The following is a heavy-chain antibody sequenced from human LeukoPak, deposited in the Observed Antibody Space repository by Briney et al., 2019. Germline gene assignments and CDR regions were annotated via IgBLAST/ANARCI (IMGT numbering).Heavy chain of an antibody. D-gene: IGHD6-6*01. CDR3: ARARAARDFDY. V-gene: IGHV3-21*04. Sequence: GGSLGLSCAASGFTFSSYSMNWVRQAPGKGLEWVSSISSSSSYIYYADSVKGRFTISRDNAKNSLYLQMNSLRAEDTAVYYCARARAARDFDYWGQGTLVTVSS. CDR1: GFTFSSYS. J-gene: IGHJ4*02. CDR2: ISSSSSYI.